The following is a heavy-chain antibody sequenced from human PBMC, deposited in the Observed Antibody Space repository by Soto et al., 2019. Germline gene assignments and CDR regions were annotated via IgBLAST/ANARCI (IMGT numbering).Heavy chain of an antibody. D-gene: IGHD6-19*01. J-gene: IGHJ5*02. CDR2: IEDSGTT. V-gene: IGHV4-39*01. CDR3: AGRGAVAPKYFDP. CDR1: GASVTSSAYN. Sequence: SETLSLTCTVSGASVTSSAYNWGWIRQPPGKGLEWIGSIEDSGTTYYDPSVQSRVAISVDASKTQFSLRLNSVTAADTAVFYCAGRGAVAPKYFDPWGQGTLVTVSS.